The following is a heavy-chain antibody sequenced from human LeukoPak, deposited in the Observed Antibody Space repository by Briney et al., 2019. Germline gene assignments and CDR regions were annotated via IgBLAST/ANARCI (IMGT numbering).Heavy chain of an antibody. V-gene: IGHV1-18*01. CDR3: ARDNCRGGSCYAFGY. J-gene: IGHJ4*02. D-gene: IGHD2-15*01. CDR2: ISAYNGNT. CDR1: GYTFTSYG. Sequence: ASVKVSCKASGYTFTSYGISWVRQAPGQGLEWMGWISAYNGNTNYAQKFQGRVTMTRDTSTSTVYMELSSLRSEDTAVYYCARDNCRGGSCYAFGYWGQGTLVTVSS.